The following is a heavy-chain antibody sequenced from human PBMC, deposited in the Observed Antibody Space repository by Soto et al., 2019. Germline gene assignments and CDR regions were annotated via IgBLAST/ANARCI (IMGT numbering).Heavy chain of an antibody. CDR3: ARGAGSYFRRVVGAFDI. J-gene: IGHJ3*02. D-gene: IGHD3-10*01. Sequence: GGSLRLSCAASGFTFSSYWMTWVRQAPGKGLEWVANINQDGSEKFYVDSVKGRFTISRDNAKNSLYMQMNSLRAEDTAVYYCARGAGSYFRRVVGAFDIWGQGTMVTVS. CDR2: INQDGSEK. V-gene: IGHV3-7*04. CDR1: GFTFSSYW.